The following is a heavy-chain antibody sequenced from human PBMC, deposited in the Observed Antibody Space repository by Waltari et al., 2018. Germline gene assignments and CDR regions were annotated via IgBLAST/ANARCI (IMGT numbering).Heavy chain of an antibody. CDR1: GHTPTELS. CDR2: FDVEVGEI. Sequence: QVQLVQSGAEVKTPGASVKVSCKVSGHTPTELSIHWVRQSPGKGLEWMGGFDVEVGEILAAQKFQGRVTVTEDTSTDTAYLELSSLRSEDTAVYYCATETTYSWNYVKGSFDNWGQGTLVTVSS. V-gene: IGHV1-24*01. CDR3: ATETTYSWNYVKGSFDN. J-gene: IGHJ4*02. D-gene: IGHD1-26*01.